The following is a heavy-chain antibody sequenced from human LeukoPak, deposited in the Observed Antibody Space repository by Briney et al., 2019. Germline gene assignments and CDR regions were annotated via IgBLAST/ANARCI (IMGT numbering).Heavy chain of an antibody. V-gene: IGHV3-21*01. J-gene: IGHJ4*02. Sequence: NTGGSLRLSCAASGFTFSSYSMNWVRQAPGKGLEWVSSISSSSSYIYYADSMKGRFTISRDNAKNSLYLQMNSLRAEDTAVYYCANGRGVINNWGQGTLVTVSS. D-gene: IGHD3-10*01. CDR3: ANGRGVINN. CDR1: GFTFSSYS. CDR2: ISSSSSYI.